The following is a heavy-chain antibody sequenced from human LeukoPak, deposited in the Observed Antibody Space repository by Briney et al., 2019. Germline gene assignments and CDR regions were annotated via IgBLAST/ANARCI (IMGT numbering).Heavy chain of an antibody. CDR2: IYYSGST. J-gene: IGHJ4*02. CDR3: ARQGIAEAGRPIDFDY. V-gene: IGHV4-59*08. Sequence: SETLSLTCTVSGGSICRYYWSWIRQPPGKGLEWIGYIYYSGSTNYNPSLKSRVTISVDTSKNQFSLKLSSVTAADTAVYYCARQGIAEAGRPIDFDYWGPGTLVTVSS. D-gene: IGHD6-13*01. CDR1: GGSICRYY.